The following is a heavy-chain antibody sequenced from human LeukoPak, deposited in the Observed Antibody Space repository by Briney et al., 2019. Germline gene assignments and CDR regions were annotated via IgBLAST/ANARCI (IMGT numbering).Heavy chain of an antibody. CDR1: GYSFTSCW. V-gene: IGHV5-51*01. Sequence: GESLKISCKGSGYSFTSCWIGWVRQMPGKGLEWMGIIYPGDSDTRYSPSFQGQVTISADKSISTAYLQWSSLKASDTAMYYCARQNAGHCGGGSCYLSDYWGQGTLVTVSS. CDR2: IYPGDSDT. CDR3: ARQNAGHCGGGSCYLSDY. J-gene: IGHJ4*02. D-gene: IGHD2-15*01.